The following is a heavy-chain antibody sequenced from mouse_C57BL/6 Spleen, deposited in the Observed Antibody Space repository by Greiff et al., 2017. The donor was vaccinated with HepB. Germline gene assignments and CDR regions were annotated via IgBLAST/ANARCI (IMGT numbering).Heavy chain of an antibody. CDR1: GYTFTDYN. CDR2: INPNNGGT. CDR3: ARSSNYEYFDV. J-gene: IGHJ1*03. D-gene: IGHD2-5*01. V-gene: IGHV1-18*01. Sequence: EVQLQQSGPELVKPGASVKIPCKASGYTFTDYNMDWVKQSHGKSLEWIGDINPNNGGTIYNQKFKGKATLTVDKSSSTAYMELRSLTSEDTAVYYCARSSNYEYFDVWGTGTTVTVSS.